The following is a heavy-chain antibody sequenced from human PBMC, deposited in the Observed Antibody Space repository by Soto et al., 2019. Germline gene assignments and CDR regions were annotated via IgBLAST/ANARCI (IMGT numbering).Heavy chain of an antibody. CDR2: IYYSGST. J-gene: IGHJ4*02. CDR3: AAAHYNHDSIAYFPY. Sequence: PSETLSLTCTVSGGSISSGDYYWSWIRQHPGKGLEWIGYIYYSGSTYYNPSLKSRVTISVDTSKNQFSLKLSSVTAADTAVDFCAAAHYNHDSIAYFPYRGRGSLVPVSP. D-gene: IGHD3-22*01. CDR1: GGSISSGDYY. V-gene: IGHV4-31*03.